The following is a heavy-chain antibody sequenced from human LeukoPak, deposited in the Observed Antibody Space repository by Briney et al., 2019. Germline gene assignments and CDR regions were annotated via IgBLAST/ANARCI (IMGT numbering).Heavy chain of an antibody. CDR3: ARHVRGLFWYFDL. CDR2: IYYTGST. J-gene: IGHJ2*01. CDR1: NGSISRYY. D-gene: IGHD3-10*02. Sequence: SETLSLTCSVSNGSISRYYWTWIRQPPGKGLDWIGHIYYTGSTKYNPSLKGRATISLGTSKNQFSLSLSSVTAADTAVYYCARHVRGLFWYFDLWGRGTLVTVSS. V-gene: IGHV4-59*08.